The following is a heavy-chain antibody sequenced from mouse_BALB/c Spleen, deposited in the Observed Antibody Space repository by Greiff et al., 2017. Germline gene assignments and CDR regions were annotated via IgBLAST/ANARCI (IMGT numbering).Heavy chain of an antibody. Sequence: VKVVESGPGLVAPSQSLSITCTVSGFSLTSYGVHWVRQPPGKGLEWLGVIWAGGSTNYNSALMSRLSISKDNSKSQVFLKMNSLQTDDTAMYYCAREASYGSAWFAYWGQGTLVTVSA. CDR2: IWAGGST. V-gene: IGHV2-9*02. D-gene: IGHD1-1*01. CDR3: AREASYGSAWFAY. CDR1: GFSLTSYG. J-gene: IGHJ3*01.